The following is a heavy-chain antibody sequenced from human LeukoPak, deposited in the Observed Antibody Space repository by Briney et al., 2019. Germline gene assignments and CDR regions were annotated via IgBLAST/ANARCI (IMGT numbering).Heavy chain of an antibody. CDR3: AKRYVSSNYYQCLGE. D-gene: IGHD3-22*01. J-gene: IGHJ4*02. Sequence: GRSLRLSCAASGFTFSSYAMHWVRQAPGKGLEWVAVISYDGSNKYYADSVKGRFTISRDNSKNTVYLQMNSLRVEDTAVYYCAKRYVSSNYYQCLGEWGQGTLVTVSS. CDR1: GFTFSSYA. V-gene: IGHV3-30-3*02. CDR2: ISYDGSNK.